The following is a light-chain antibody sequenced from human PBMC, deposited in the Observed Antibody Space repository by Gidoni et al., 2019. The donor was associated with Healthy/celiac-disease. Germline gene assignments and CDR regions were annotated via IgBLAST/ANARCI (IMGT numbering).Light chain of an antibody. J-gene: IGLJ2*01. Sequence: QPVLTPPPSASASLGASVTLTCTLSSGYRNYKVDGYQQRPGKGHRVVMRVGTGGIVGSKGDGSPDRFSGWGAGLNRYVTTKNIQEEDESEYHCGADHGSGSNFAVVFGGGTKLTVL. V-gene: IGLV9-49*01. CDR3: GADHGSGSNFAVV. CDR1: SGYRNYK. CDR2: VGTGGIVG.